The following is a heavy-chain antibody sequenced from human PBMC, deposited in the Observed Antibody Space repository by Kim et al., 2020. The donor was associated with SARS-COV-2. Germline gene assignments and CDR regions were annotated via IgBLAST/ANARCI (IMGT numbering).Heavy chain of an antibody. CDR2: IKEDGTEK. J-gene: IGHJ4*02. D-gene: IGHD2-15*01. Sequence: GGSLRLSCVVSGFSFTTNWMSWVRQAPGKGLEWVAKIKEDGTEKYYGYSVEGRFTISRDNAKNSLYLQMNSLSAEDTAVYYCARDRRYSLHYWGQGTLVTVSS. CDR1: GFSFTTNW. V-gene: IGHV3-7*01. CDR3: ARDRRYSLHY.